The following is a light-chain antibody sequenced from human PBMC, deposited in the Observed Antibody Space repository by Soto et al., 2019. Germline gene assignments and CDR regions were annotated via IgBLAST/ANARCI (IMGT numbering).Light chain of an antibody. Sequence: EIVLTQSPGTLSLSPGERATLSCRASQTISSYLAWYQQKPGQAPRLLIYGASSRATGIPDRFSGSGSGTDFTLTISRLEPEDFAVYYCQQYGSSLRTFGQVTKVEIK. CDR3: QQYGSSLRT. CDR2: GAS. V-gene: IGKV3-20*01. CDR1: QTISSY. J-gene: IGKJ1*01.